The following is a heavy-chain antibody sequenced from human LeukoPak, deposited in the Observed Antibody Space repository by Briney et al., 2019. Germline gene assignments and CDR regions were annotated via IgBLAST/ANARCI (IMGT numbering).Heavy chain of an antibody. D-gene: IGHD3-22*01. CDR2: ISSSSSYI. J-gene: IGHJ4*02. CDR1: GFTLSDYS. V-gene: IGHV3-21*01. CDR3: ARRGHYYDSSGFQHVDY. Sequence: GGSLRLSCAASGFTLSDYSMNWVRQAPGKGLEWVSSISSSSSYIFYADSVKGRFTISRDNAKKSLNLLMSSLRVEDTAVYYCARRGHYYDSSGFQHVDYWGQGTLVTVSS.